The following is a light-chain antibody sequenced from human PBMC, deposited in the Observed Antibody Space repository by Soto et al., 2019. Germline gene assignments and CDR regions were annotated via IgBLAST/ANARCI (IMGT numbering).Light chain of an antibody. CDR1: NGRYSFA. CDR3: QTWGTAPL. J-gene: IGLJ2*01. CDR2: LNIDGTH. V-gene: IGLV4-69*01. Sequence: VLTQSPSASASLGASVKLACTLSNGRYSFAIAWHQQKPSKGPRYLMKLNIDGTHRKGDGIPDRFSGSRSGTESYLTISSLQSNDEADYYCQTWGTAPLFGGGTKLTVL.